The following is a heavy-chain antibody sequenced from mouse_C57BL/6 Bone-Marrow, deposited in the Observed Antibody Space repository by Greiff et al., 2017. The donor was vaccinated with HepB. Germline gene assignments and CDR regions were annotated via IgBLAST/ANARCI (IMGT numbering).Heavy chain of an antibody. Sequence: EVKLVESGGGLVKPGGSLKLSCAASGFTFSSYAMSWVRQTPEKRLEWVATISDGGSYTYYPDNVKGRFTISRDNAKNNLYLQMRNLKSEDTAMYYCARDLGDGYFDYWGQGTTLTVSS. CDR3: ARDLGDGYFDY. CDR1: GFTFSSYA. D-gene: IGHD2-3*01. CDR2: ISDGGSYT. J-gene: IGHJ2*01. V-gene: IGHV5-4*01.